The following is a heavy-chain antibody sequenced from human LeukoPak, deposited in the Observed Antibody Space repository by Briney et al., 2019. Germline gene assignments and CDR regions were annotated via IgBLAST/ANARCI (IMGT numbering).Heavy chain of an antibody. V-gene: IGHV1-18*01. CDR1: GYTFTSYG. J-gene: IGHJ4*02. Sequence: ASVKVSCKASGYTFTSYGISWVRQAPGQGLEWMGWISAYNGNTNYAQKLQGRVTMTTDTSTSTAYMELRSLRSDDKAVYYWARSGSYGFRYYFDSWGQGTRVTVSS. D-gene: IGHD5-18*01. CDR2: ISAYNGNT. CDR3: ARSGSYGFRYYFDS.